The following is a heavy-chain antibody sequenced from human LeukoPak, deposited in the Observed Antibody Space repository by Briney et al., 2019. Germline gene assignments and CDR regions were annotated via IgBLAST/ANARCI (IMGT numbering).Heavy chain of an antibody. J-gene: IGHJ6*02. CDR3: GREPCSGGSCGFVDV. CDR2: IFYTGST. Sequence: KPSETLTLTCIVSGDSVSSGSDYWTWVRQPPGKGLDWIGYIFYTGSTNYNPSLKSRVTISVDTSKNQFSLKLRSVTAADTAVYYCGREPCSGGSCGFVDVGGQGTTVTVSS. D-gene: IGHD2-15*01. V-gene: IGHV4-61*01. CDR1: GDSVSSGSDY.